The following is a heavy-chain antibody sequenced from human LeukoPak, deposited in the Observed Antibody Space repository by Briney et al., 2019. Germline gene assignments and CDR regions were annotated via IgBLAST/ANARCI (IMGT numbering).Heavy chain of an antibody. V-gene: IGHV3-30*04. CDR2: ISYDGSNK. CDR3: ARDLLDGPQRFLDY. Sequence: GRSLRLSCAASGFTFSSYAMHWVRQAPGKGLEWVAVISYDGSNKYYADSVKGRFTISRDNSKNTLYLQMNSLRAEDTAVYYCARDLLDGPQRFLDYWGQGTLVTVSS. J-gene: IGHJ4*02. CDR1: GFTFSSYA. D-gene: IGHD5-24*01.